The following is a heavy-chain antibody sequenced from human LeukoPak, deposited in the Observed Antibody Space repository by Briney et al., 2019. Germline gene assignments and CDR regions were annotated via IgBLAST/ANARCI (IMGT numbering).Heavy chain of an antibody. J-gene: IGHJ6*02. CDR1: GGSISSGGYY. CDR2: IYYSGST. CDR3: ATYHVLLWFGAGYGMDV. Sequence: PSETLSLTCTVSGGSISSGGYYWSWIRQHPGKGLEWIGYIYYSGSTNYNPSLKSRVTISVDTSKNQFSLKLSSVTAADTAVYYCATYHVLLWFGAGYGMDVWGQGTTVTVSS. V-gene: IGHV4-31*03. D-gene: IGHD3-10*01.